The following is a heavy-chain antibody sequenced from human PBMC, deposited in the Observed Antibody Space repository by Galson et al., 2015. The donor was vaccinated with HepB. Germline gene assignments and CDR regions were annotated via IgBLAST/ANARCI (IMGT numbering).Heavy chain of an antibody. V-gene: IGHV3-23*01. CDR1: GFTFSSYA. Sequence: LRLSCAASGFTFSSYAMSWVRQAPGKGLEWVSAISGSGGSTYYADSVKGRFTISRDNSKNTLYLQMNSLRAEDTAVYYCAREGTDTARPYPYYDYWGQGTLVTVSS. CDR2: ISGSGGST. CDR3: AREGTDTARPYPYYDY. J-gene: IGHJ4*02. D-gene: IGHD5-18*01.